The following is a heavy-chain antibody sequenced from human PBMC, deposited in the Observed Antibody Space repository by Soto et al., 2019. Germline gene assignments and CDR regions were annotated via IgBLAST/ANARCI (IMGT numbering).Heavy chain of an antibody. CDR3: ARDHVAPGLLFDF. D-gene: IGHD2-15*01. CDR2: INQNGLET. CDR1: GFTFSSHW. J-gene: IGHJ4*01. Sequence: PGGSLRLSCAASGFTFSSHWMSWFRQAPGKGLEWVAHINQNGLETYYLDSLKGRITISRDNAKNSLHLQMTTLRAEDTAVYYCARDHVAPGLLFDFWGPGTLVTVSS. V-gene: IGHV3-7*03.